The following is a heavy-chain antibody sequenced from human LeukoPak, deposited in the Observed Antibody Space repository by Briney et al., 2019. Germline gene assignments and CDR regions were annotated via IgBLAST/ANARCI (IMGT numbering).Heavy chain of an antibody. CDR3: AREAHLHMVRGVIEPYYFDY. V-gene: IGHV3-30-3*01. D-gene: IGHD3-10*01. Sequence: GGSLRLSCAASGLTFSNAWMTWVRQAPGKGLEWVAVISYDGSNKYYADSVKGRFTISRDNSKNTLYLQMNSLRAEDTAVYYCAREAHLHMVRGVIEPYYFDYWGQGTLVTVSS. CDR1: GLTFSNAW. J-gene: IGHJ4*02. CDR2: ISYDGSNK.